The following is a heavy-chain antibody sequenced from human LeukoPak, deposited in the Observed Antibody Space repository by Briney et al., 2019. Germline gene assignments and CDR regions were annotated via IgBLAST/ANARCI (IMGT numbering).Heavy chain of an antibody. J-gene: IGHJ4*02. CDR3: ARIGHEDYYFDY. V-gene: IGHV4-59*01. CDR2: IYYSGST. CDR1: GGSITSYY. Sequence: SETLSLTCTVSGGSITSYYWSWIRQPPGKGLEWIGYIYYSGSTNYNPSLKSRVTISVDTSKNQFSLKLSSVTAADTAVYYCARIGHEDYYFDYWGQGTLVTVSS.